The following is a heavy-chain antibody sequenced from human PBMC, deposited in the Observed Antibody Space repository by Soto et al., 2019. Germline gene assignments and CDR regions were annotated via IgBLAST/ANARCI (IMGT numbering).Heavy chain of an antibody. CDR3: ARDLRGHYGP. V-gene: IGHV3-21*06. CDR2: VSGSSSYI. D-gene: IGHD4-17*01. Sequence: EVQLTESGGGLVKPGGSLRLSCEGSGFNFRNFNMIWVRQAPGKGLEWVSSVSGSSSYIYYADSVKGRFTVSRDNANNLVFLQMNGLRPENTARYYSARDLRGHYGPWGQGTMVTVSS. CDR1: GFNFRNFN. J-gene: IGHJ3*01.